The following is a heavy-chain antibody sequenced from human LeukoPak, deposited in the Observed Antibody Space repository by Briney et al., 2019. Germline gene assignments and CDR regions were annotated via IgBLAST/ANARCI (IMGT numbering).Heavy chain of an antibody. CDR3: ARHAAYSSSWYRGKAAFDI. V-gene: IGHV5-51*01. CDR2: IYPGDSDT. Sequence: GESLKISCKVSGYNFNNSWIGWVRQMPGKGLEWMGIIYPGDSDTRYSPSFQGQVTISADKSISTAYLQWSSLKASDTAMYYCARHAAYSSSWYRGKAAFDIWGQGTMVTVSS. J-gene: IGHJ3*02. D-gene: IGHD6-13*01. CDR1: GYNFNNSW.